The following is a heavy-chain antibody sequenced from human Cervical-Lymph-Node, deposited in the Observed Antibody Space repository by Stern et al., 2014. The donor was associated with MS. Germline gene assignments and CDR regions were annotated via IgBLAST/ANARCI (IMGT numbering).Heavy chain of an antibody. D-gene: IGHD1-1*01. CDR2: IIPIFDTA. Sequence: VQLEESGAEVKRPGSSVKVSCQVSGGTFRTYAISWVRQAPGQGLEWMGGIIPIFDTANYAQKFQGRLTMIADESTSTAYMELSSLRSEDTALYYCVRGRVTGTVEDYFDYWGQGTLVTVSS. CDR1: GGTFRTYA. J-gene: IGHJ4*02. CDR3: VRGRVTGTVEDYFDY. V-gene: IGHV1-69*01.